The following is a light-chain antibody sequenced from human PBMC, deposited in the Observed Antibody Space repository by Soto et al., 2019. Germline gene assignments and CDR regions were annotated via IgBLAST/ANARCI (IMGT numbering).Light chain of an antibody. CDR3: AAWDDSLYGWV. Sequence: QSVLTQPPSASGTPGQRVNISCSGTSSNIGSNTVDWYQQLPGMAPKILVYSNNQRSSGVPDRFSGSKSGTSASLAISGLQSEDEADYYCAAWDDSLYGWVFGGGTQLTVL. V-gene: IGLV1-44*01. CDR2: SNN. CDR1: SSNIGSNT. J-gene: IGLJ3*02.